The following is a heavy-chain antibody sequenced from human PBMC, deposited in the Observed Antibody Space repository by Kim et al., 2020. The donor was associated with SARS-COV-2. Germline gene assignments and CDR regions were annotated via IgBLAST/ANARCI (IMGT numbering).Heavy chain of an antibody. V-gene: IGHV3-23*01. CDR2: ISVIGGNT. D-gene: IGHD3-10*01. Sequence: GGSLRLSCAASGFTFSSYAMSWVRQAPGKGLEWVSIISVIGGNTYYADSVKGRFTISRDNSKSTLYLQMDSLTAEDTAIYYCAKSVIRGTHGIDVWVQGT. J-gene: IGHJ6*02. CDR3: AKSVIRGTHGIDV. CDR1: GFTFSSYA.